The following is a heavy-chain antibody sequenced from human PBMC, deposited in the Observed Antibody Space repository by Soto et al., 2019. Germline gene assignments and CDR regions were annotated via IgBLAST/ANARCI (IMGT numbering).Heavy chain of an antibody. Sequence: ASVKVSCKTSGYSFTDYKLHWVRQAPGQGLEWMGWVDPNGGGTNSAQKFQGTVTMTRDTSITTAYMDLTRLTTDDTAAYFCARTLYGDNVDYWGQGTLVTVSS. CDR2: VDPNGGGT. CDR3: ARTLYGDNVDY. J-gene: IGHJ4*02. V-gene: IGHV1-2*02. D-gene: IGHD4-17*01. CDR1: GYSFTDYK.